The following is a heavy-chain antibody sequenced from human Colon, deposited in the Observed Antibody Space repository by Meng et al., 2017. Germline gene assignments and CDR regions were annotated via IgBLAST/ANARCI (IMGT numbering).Heavy chain of an antibody. D-gene: IGHD4-17*01. J-gene: IGHJ4*02. CDR1: GGAIKSGGYH. V-gene: IGHV4-31*03. CDR3: ARDTLYGTDY. Sequence: QVHPHGSGPGLVRPSDDLSLVCTVSGGAIKSGGYHWSWVRQHPGKGLEYIGFMSDSGTTDYNPSLRSRVSISEIGSSKNQFSLTLRSVTAADTATYFCARDTLYGTDYWGQGVLVTVSS. CDR2: MSDSGTT.